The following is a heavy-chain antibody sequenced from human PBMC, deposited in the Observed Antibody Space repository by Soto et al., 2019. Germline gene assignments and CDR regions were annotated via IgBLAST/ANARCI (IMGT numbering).Heavy chain of an antibody. CDR2: IYYSGST. CDR3: ARSRTTVVTLDY. Sequence: SETLSLTCTVSGGSISSSSYYWGWIRQPPGKGLEWIGSIYYSGSTYYNLSLKSRVTISVDTSKNQFSLKLTSVTAADTAVYYCARSRTTVVTLDYWGQGTLVTVS. D-gene: IGHD4-17*01. J-gene: IGHJ4*02. V-gene: IGHV4-39*01. CDR1: GGSISSSSYY.